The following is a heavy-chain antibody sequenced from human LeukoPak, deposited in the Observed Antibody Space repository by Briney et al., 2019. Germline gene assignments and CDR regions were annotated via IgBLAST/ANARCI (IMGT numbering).Heavy chain of an antibody. CDR3: ARGQWLVLDAFDI. Sequence: SSETLSLTCTVSGGSISSYYWSWIRQPPGKGLEWMGYVYYSGSTNYNPSLKSRVTISVDTSKNQFSLKLTSVTAADTAVYYCARGQWLVLDAFDIWGQGTMVTVSS. J-gene: IGHJ3*02. CDR1: GGSISSYY. V-gene: IGHV4-59*01. CDR2: VYYSGST. D-gene: IGHD6-19*01.